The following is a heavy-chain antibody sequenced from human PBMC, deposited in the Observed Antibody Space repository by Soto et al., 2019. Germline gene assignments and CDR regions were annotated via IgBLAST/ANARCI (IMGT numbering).Heavy chain of an antibody. CDR3: ARDKEADTAIVRGSIAYYYYAMDV. Sequence: EVQLVESGGGLVQPGGSLRLSCAASGFTVSSSYMSWVRQAPGKGLEWVSVIYTGGTTYYADSVKGRFTISRDNSKNMLFLQRNSLTAEDTAVYYCARDKEADTAIVRGSIAYYYYAMDVWGQGTTVTVSS. J-gene: IGHJ6*02. D-gene: IGHD5-18*01. CDR1: GFTVSSSY. V-gene: IGHV3-66*01. CDR2: IYTGGTT.